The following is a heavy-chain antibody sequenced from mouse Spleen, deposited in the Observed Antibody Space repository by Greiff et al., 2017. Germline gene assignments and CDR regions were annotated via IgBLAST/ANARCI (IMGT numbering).Heavy chain of an antibody. CDR1: GYTFTSYW. J-gene: IGHJ3*01. Sequence: VQLQQPGAELVMPGASVKLSCKASGYTFTSYWMHWVKQRPGQGLEWIGEIDPSDSYTNYNQKFKGKATLTVDKSSSTAYMQLSSLTSEDSAVYYCARDGNWDEAYWGQGTLVTVSA. D-gene: IGHD4-1*01. CDR3: ARDGNWDEAY. V-gene: IGHV1-69*01. CDR2: IDPSDSYT.